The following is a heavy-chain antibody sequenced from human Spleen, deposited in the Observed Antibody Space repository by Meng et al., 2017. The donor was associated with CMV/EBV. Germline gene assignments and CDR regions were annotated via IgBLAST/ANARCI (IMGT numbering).Heavy chain of an antibody. CDR2: IRWDGGIT. Sequence: CAASGCTFDDYTMHWVRQAPGKGLEWVSLIRWDGGITEYADSVKGRFTISRDNSKNSLFLQMNSLRTDDSAFYYCVKDVSSSAWFDYWGQGTLVTVSS. V-gene: IGHV3-43*01. CDR1: GCTFDDYT. CDR3: VKDVSSSAWFDY. D-gene: IGHD6-19*01. J-gene: IGHJ4*02.